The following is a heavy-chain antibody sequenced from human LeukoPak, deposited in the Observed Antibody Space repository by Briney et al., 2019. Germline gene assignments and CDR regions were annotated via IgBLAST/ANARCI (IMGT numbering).Heavy chain of an antibody. Sequence: GGSLRLSCAASGFTFSSYEMNWVRQAPGKGLEWVSYISSSGSTMYYADSVKGRFTISRDNSKNTLYLQMNSLRAEDTAVYYCTHPTEYSSSWYGNWFDPWGQGTLVTVSS. D-gene: IGHD6-13*01. V-gene: IGHV3-48*03. CDR1: GFTFSSYE. J-gene: IGHJ5*02. CDR2: ISSSGSTM. CDR3: THPTEYSSSWYGNWFDP.